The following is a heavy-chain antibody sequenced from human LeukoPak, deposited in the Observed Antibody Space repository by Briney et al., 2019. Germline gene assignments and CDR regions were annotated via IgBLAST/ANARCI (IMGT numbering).Heavy chain of an antibody. CDR2: ISANDGNT. V-gene: IGHV1-18*01. CDR3: ARGGQLLSHGDWFGP. CDR1: GYTFTSYG. D-gene: IGHD2-2*01. J-gene: IGHJ5*02. Sequence: ASVKVSCKASGYTFTSYGISWVRQAPGQGLEWMGWISANDGNTDYPQKLQGRVTMTTDTSTSTAYMELRSLRSDDTAVYFCARGGQLLSHGDWFGPWGQGTLVTVSS.